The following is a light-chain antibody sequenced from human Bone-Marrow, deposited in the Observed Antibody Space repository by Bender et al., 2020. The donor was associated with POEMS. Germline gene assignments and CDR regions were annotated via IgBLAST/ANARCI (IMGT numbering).Light chain of an antibody. CDR3: QSSDSSGRMVV. Sequence: SYVLTQPPSVSVAPGQTARITCGGDSIGTKSVHWYQQRPGQAPVMLIYKDSQRPSGIPERFSGSSSGTTVTLTISGVQAEDGADYYCQSSDSSGRMVVFGGGTKLTVL. V-gene: IGLV3-25*03. CDR2: KDS. CDR1: IGTKS. J-gene: IGLJ3*02.